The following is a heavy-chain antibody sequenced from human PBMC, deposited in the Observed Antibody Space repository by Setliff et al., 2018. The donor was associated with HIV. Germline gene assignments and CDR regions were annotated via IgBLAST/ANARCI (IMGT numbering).Heavy chain of an antibody. CDR2: INHSGST. V-gene: IGHV4-34*01. CDR3: ARVRGRYYYHYAMDV. J-gene: IGHJ6*02. D-gene: IGHD3-10*01. Sequence: TLSLTCAVYGGSFSGYYWSWIRQPPGKGLEWIGEINHSGSTNYNPSLKSRVTILVDTSKNQFSLKLSSVTAADTAVYYCARVRGRYYYHYAMDVWGQGTTVTVSS. CDR1: GGSFSGYY.